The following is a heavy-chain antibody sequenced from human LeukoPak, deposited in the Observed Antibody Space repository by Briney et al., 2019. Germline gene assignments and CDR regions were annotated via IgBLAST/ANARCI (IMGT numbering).Heavy chain of an antibody. CDR3: ARDLLFDDY. CDR1: GFTFDDYA. D-gene: IGHD2-21*02. V-gene: IGHV3-9*01. J-gene: IGHJ4*02. Sequence: GGSLRLSCAASGFTFDDYAMHWVRHAPGKGLEWVSGISWNSGSIGYADSVKGRFTISRDNAKNSLYLQMNSLRAEDTAVYYCARDLLFDDYWGQGTLVTVSP. CDR2: ISWNSGSI.